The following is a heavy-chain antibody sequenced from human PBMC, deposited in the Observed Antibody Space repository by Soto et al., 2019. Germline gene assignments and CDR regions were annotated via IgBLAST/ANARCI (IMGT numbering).Heavy chain of an antibody. CDR1: GYTFTGYY. V-gene: IGHV1-2*02. CDR3: ARSAGTTWGGYYGMDD. D-gene: IGHD1-7*01. CDR2: INPNSGGT. Sequence: ASVKVSCKASGYTFTGYYMHWVRQAPGQGLEWMGWINPNSGGTNYAQKFQGRVTMTRDTSISTAYMELSRLRSDDTAVYYCARSAGTTWGGYYGMDDWGQGTMVTVSS. J-gene: IGHJ6*02.